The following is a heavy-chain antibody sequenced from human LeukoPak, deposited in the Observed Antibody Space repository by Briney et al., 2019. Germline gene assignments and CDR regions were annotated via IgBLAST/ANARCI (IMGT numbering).Heavy chain of an antibody. CDR3: AKDRGRYYDSSGYYWGYYFDS. D-gene: IGHD3-22*01. CDR2: ISGSGGST. J-gene: IGHJ4*02. CDR1: GFTFSTYA. V-gene: IGHV3-23*01. Sequence: GGSLRLSCAASGFTFSTYAVNWVRQAPGKGLEWVSAISGSGGSTYYADSVKGRFTISRDNSKNTLYLQMSSLRAEDTAVYYCAKDRGRYYDSSGYYWGYYFDSWGQGTLVTVSS.